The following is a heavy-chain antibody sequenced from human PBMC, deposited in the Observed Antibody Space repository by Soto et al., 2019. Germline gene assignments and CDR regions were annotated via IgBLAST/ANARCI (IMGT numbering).Heavy chain of an antibody. Sequence: QITLKESGPTLVKPTQTLTLTCTFSGFSLDTSGVAVGWIRQPPGKGLEWLSVIYWDDDKRSSPSLRSRLTITTDTSKNPVVLKMTNMHPADTATYYCAHRHRASGGLFDYWGQGTLVTVSS. D-gene: IGHD3-10*01. CDR2: IYWDDDK. V-gene: IGHV2-5*02. CDR3: AHRHRASGGLFDY. J-gene: IGHJ4*02. CDR1: GFSLDTSGVA.